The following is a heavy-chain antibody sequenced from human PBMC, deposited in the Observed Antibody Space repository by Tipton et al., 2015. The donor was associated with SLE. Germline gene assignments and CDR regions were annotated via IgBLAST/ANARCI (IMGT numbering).Heavy chain of an antibody. D-gene: IGHD3-10*01. V-gene: IGHV4-59*01. CDR2: IYYSGST. CDR1: GGSISTYY. J-gene: IGHJ3*02. Sequence: TLSLTCTVSGGSISTYYWSWIRQPPKQGLEWIGYIYYSGSTNYNPSLMSRVTIPVDTSKNQFSLRLSSVTAADTAVYYCARDYYGSGFDAFDIWGQGTMVTVSS. CDR3: ARDYYGSGFDAFDI.